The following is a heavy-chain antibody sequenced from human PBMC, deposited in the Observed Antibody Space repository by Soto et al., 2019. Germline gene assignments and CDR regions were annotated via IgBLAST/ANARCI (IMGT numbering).Heavy chain of an antibody. CDR2: MNPNSGNT. V-gene: IGHV1-8*01. J-gene: IGHJ6*03. Sequence: QVQLVQSGAEVKKPGASVKVSCKASGYTFTSYDINWVRQATGQGLEWMGWMNPNSGNTGYAQKFQCRVTMTRNSSISTAYMELSSLRSEDTAVYYCARGMKGRGIFGVVIPYYYYYYMDVWGKGTTVTVSS. D-gene: IGHD3-3*01. CDR1: GYTFTSYD. CDR3: ARGMKGRGIFGVVIPYYYYYYMDV.